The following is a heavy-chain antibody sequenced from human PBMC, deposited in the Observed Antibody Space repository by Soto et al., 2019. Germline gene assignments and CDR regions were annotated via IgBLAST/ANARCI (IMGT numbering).Heavy chain of an antibody. CDR1: GYTFTSYY. J-gene: IGHJ4*02. V-gene: IGHV1-46*03. CDR3: ASLSSGYCSGGSCYLVDY. CDR2: INPSGGST. D-gene: IGHD2-15*01. Sequence: ASVKVSCKASGYTFTSYYMHWVRQAPGQGLEWMGIINPSGGSTSYAQKFQGRVTMTRDTSTSTVYMELSSLRSEDTAVYYCASLSSGYCSGGSCYLVDYWGQGTLVTVSS.